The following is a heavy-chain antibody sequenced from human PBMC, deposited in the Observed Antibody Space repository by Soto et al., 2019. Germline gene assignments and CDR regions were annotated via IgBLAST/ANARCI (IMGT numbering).Heavy chain of an antibody. CDR1: GGSFSSYY. V-gene: IGHV4-59*01. CDR3: ARDYYYDSRGYPGAYYYGMDV. J-gene: IGHJ6*02. D-gene: IGHD3-22*01. CDR2: IYYSGRT. Sequence: ETLSLTCTVSGGSFSSYYWSWIRQPPGKGLEWIGHIYYSGRTNYNPSLKSRVTISGDTSKNQLSLKLSSVTAADTAVYYCARDYYYDSRGYPGAYYYGMDVWGQGTTVTVYS.